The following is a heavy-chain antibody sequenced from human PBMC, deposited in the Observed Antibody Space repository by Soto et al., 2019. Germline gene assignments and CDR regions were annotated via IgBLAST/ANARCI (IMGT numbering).Heavy chain of an antibody. Sequence: WALRLSCVASGFTFSDFGMHWVRQGPGKGLEWLAVISEDAETDFHADSVKGRFTVSRDNFKETLYLQMNSLTTDDSGVYFCAKAPFRRPYYFYGMDVWGQGTTVTV. CDR3: AKAPFRRPYYFYGMDV. D-gene: IGHD3-10*01. CDR2: ISEDAETD. J-gene: IGHJ6*02. V-gene: IGHV3-30*18. CDR1: GFTFSDFG.